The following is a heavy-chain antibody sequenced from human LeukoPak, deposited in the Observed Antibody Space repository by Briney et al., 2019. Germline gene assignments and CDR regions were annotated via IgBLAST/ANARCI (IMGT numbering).Heavy chain of an antibody. CDR2: ISNSGGST. D-gene: IGHD2-21*01. V-gene: IGHV3-23*01. J-gene: IGHJ2*01. CDR3: ARGLFLWYFDL. CDR1: GFTFITYA. Sequence: GGSLRLSCAGSGFTFITYAMSWVRQAPGKGLEWVSSISNSGGSTYYADSVRGRFTISRDNSKNTLYLQMNSLRADDTAVYYCARGLFLWYFDLWGRGTLVTVSS.